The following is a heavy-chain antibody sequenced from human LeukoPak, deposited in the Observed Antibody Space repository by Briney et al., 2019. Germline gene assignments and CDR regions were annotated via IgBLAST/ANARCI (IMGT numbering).Heavy chain of an antibody. D-gene: IGHD1-1*01. CDR3: AKGQELDDGVFDS. Sequence: GGSLRLSCTASGFTFSSLAMTWVRQAPGKGLEWVSTIRSNGDTTYNADSVKGRFTISRDNSKNTLYLELNSLRVEDRATFYCAKGQELDDGVFDSWGQGTMVTVSS. V-gene: IGHV3-23*01. CDR1: GFTFSSLA. J-gene: IGHJ4*02. CDR2: IRSNGDTT.